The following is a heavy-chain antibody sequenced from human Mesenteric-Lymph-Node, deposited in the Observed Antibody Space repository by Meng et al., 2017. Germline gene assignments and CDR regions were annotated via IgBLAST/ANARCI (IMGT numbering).Heavy chain of an antibody. V-gene: IGHV3-23*01. Sequence: GESLKISCAASGLSFSSYAMSWVRQTSEKGLEWVSVISDSGGSTYYADSVKGRFTISRDNSKNTLYLQMNSLRAEDTAIYYCAKKTGYCSSTACFDYWGQGTLVTVSS. CDR2: ISDSGGST. J-gene: IGHJ4*02. CDR1: GLSFSSYA. D-gene: IGHD2-2*01. CDR3: AKKTGYCSSTACFDY.